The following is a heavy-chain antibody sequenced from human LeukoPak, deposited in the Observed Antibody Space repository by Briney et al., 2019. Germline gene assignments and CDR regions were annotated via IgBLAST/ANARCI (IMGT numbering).Heavy chain of an antibody. CDR1: GGSMRSGDYF. CDR3: ARDVGAAAGTDNWFDP. V-gene: IGHV4-61*02. J-gene: IGHJ5*02. Sequence: SETLSLTCTVSGGSMRSGDYFWTWIRQPAGEGLEWIGRIYTSGSSNYNPSLKSRVTMSVDTSKNQFSLKLSSVTAADTAVYYCARDVGAAAGTDNWFDPWGQGTLSPSPQ. CDR2: IYTSGSS. D-gene: IGHD6-13*01.